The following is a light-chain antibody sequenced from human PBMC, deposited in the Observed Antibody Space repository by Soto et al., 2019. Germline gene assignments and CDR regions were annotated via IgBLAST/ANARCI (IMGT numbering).Light chain of an antibody. CDR2: GAS. V-gene: IGKV3-20*01. Sequence: EIVMTQSPATLSVSPLEVATVSFMASQSVTSNLAWYQQKPGQAPRLLIYGASTRATGIPDRFSGSGSGTDFTLTISRLEPEDFAVYYCQQYGSSPLTFGGGTKVDI. J-gene: IGKJ4*01. CDR1: QSVTSN. CDR3: QQYGSSPLT.